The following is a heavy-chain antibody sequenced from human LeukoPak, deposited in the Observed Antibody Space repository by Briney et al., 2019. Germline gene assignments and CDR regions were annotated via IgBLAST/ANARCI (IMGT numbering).Heavy chain of an antibody. V-gene: IGHV3-21*01. CDR1: GFTFSSYS. CDR2: IDSTSNYI. Sequence: GGSLRLSCAASGFTFSSYSMNWVRQAPGKGLEWVSSIDSTSNYIYYADSVKGRFTISRDNAKNSLYLQMNSLRAEDTAVYYCARYCSSTRCYVRRHYYYYMDVWGKGTTVTISS. J-gene: IGHJ6*03. CDR3: ARYCSSTRCYVRRHYYYYMDV. D-gene: IGHD2-2*01.